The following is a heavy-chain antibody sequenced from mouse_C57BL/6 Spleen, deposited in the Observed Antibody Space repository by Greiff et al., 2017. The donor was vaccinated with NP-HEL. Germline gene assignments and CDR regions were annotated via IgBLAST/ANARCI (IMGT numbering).Heavy chain of an antibody. J-gene: IGHJ1*03. CDR2: ISSGSSTI. Sequence: EVKLMESGGGLVKPGGSLKLSCAASGFTFSDYGMHWVRQAPEKGLEWVAYISSGSSTIYYADTVTGRFTISRDNAKNTLFLQMTSLRSEDTAMYYCARKSTDWYFDVWGTGTTVTVSS. CDR3: ARKSTDWYFDV. CDR1: GFTFSDYG. D-gene: IGHD5-1*01. V-gene: IGHV5-17*01.